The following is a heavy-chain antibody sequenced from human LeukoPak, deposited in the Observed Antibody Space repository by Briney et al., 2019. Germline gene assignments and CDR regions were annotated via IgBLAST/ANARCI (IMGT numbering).Heavy chain of an antibody. D-gene: IGHD6-6*01. V-gene: IGHV3-7*01. CDR3: ARGGYSSSLGLDY. Sequence: GGSLRLSCAASGFTFSSYWMSWVRQAPGKGLEWVANIKQDGSEKYYVDSVKGRFTISRDNAKNSLYLQMNSLRAEDTAVYYCARGGYSSSLGLDYWGQGTLVTVSS. J-gene: IGHJ4*02. CDR1: GFTFSSYW. CDR2: IKQDGSEK.